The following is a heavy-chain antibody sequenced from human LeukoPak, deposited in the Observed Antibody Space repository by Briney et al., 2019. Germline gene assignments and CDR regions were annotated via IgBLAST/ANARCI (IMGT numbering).Heavy chain of an antibody. V-gene: IGHV1-69*13. J-gene: IGHJ4*02. D-gene: IGHD1-26*01. Sequence: ASVKVSCKASGGTFSSYATSWVRQAPGQGLEWMGGIIPIFGTANYAQKFQGRVTITADESTSTAYMELSSLRSEDTAVYYCARGVAWSYGFDYWGQGTLVTVSS. CDR1: GGTFSSYA. CDR3: ARGVAWSYGFDY. CDR2: IIPIFGTA.